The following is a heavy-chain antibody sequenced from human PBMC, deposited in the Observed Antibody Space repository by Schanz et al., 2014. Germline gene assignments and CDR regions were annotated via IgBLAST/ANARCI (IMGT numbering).Heavy chain of an antibody. J-gene: IGHJ4*02. Sequence: EVQLVESGGGLVQPGGSLRLSCAASGFSISDHTMRWDRQAPGKGLEPVSVTYLGGNTDYADSVKGRFTISRDDSKNTPQRQMNSLRSEDTAIYFCARDQASTHWGQGTPVTVSS. CDR2: TYLGGNT. CDR1: GFSISDHT. V-gene: IGHV3-66*01. CDR3: ARDQASTH.